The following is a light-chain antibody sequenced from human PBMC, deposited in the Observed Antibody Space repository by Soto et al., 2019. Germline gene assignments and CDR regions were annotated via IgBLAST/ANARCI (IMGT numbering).Light chain of an antibody. V-gene: IGLV2-11*01. CDR1: SSDVGGYNY. CDR2: DVD. CDR3: CSNAGSYPFV. J-gene: IGLJ1*01. Sequence: QSALTQPASVSGSPGQSITISCTGTSSDVGGYNYVSWYQQHPGKAPKLMSYDVDKRPSGVPGRFSGSKSGNTASLTISGLQAEDEADYYCCSNAGSYPFVFGTGTKVTVL.